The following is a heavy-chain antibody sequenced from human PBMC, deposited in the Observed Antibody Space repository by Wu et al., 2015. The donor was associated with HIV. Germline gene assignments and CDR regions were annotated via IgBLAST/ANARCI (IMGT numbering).Heavy chain of an antibody. Sequence: QVQLVQSGAEVKKPGSSVKVSCKASGGTFSSYAISWVRQAPGQGLEWMGGIIPIFGTANYAQKFQGRVTITADESTSTAYMELSSLRSEDTAVYYCARDRAHCTNGVCSRVPFLLVTSDLWGRGHPG. CDR2: IIPIFGTA. CDR1: GGTFSSYA. V-gene: IGHV1-69*12. D-gene: IGHD2-8*01. J-gene: IGHJ2*01. CDR3: ARDRAHCTNGVCSRVPFLLVTSDL.